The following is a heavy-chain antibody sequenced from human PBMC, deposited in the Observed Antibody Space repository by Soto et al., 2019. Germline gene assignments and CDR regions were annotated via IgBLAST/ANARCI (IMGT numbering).Heavy chain of an antibody. D-gene: IGHD5-18*01. CDR2: IYYSGST. V-gene: IGHV4-59*02. CDR3: ARDKTGYNYGIRSYYGMDV. CDR1: GGYVSSYY. Sequence: QVQLQESGPGLVKPSETLSLTCTVSGGYVSSYYWSWIRQPPGKGLEWIGYIYYSGSTNYNPSLKSRVTISVDTSKTQFSLQLSSVTAADTAVYYCARDKTGYNYGIRSYYGMDVWGQGTTVTVSS. J-gene: IGHJ6*02.